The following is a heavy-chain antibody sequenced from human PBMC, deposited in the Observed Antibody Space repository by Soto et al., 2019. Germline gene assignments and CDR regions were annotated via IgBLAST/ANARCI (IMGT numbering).Heavy chain of an antibody. Sequence: QVQLVQSGAEVKKPGSSVKVSCKASGGTFSSYAISWVRQAPGQGLEWMGGIIPIFGTATYAQKFQGRGTXTXVQSTRTAYMDLSSLIPEDTAVYYCAIGLDLAPSDYWGQGTLVTVSS. D-gene: IGHD1-1*01. J-gene: IGHJ4*02. CDR3: AIGLDLAPSDY. V-gene: IGHV1-69*12. CDR1: GGTFSSYA. CDR2: IIPIFGTA.